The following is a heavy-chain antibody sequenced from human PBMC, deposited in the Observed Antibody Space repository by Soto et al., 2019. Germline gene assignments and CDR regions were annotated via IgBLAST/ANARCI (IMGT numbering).Heavy chain of an antibody. CDR2: IRGTGANT. J-gene: IGHJ4*02. CDR1: GFTFSSYV. Sequence: PGGSLRLSCAASGFTFSSYVMSWVRQAPGKGLEWVSTIRGTGANTYYADSVKGRFTISRDNSKNTLYLQMNSLRAEDTAVYYCAKGGTTAMITTFDYWGQGPLVTVSS. V-gene: IGHV3-23*01. D-gene: IGHD5-18*01. CDR3: AKGGTTAMITTFDY.